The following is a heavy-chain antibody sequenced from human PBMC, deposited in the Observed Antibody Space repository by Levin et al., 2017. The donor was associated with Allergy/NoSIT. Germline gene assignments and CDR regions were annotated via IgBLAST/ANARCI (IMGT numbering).Heavy chain of an antibody. J-gene: IGHJ3*01. D-gene: IGHD6-19*01. V-gene: IGHV3-23*01. Sequence: GGSLRLSCAASGFAFGDYAMTWVRQTPGKGLEWFSDITGGGSDTWYGDSVKGRFTVSRDNSKDMLYLELNSLRVEDTGIYYCAKKQAGTSGFSFDVWGQGTTVTVSS. CDR2: ITGGGSDT. CDR3: AKKQAGTSGFSFDV. CDR1: GFAFGDYA.